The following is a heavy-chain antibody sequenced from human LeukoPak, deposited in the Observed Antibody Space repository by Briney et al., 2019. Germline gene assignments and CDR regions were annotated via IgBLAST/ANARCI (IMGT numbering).Heavy chain of an antibody. D-gene: IGHD2-8*01. CDR1: GFTFSSYS. J-gene: IGHJ4*02. V-gene: IGHV3-21*01. CDR3: ARKWGRQGGDY. Sequence: GGSLRLSCAASGFTFSSYSKNWVRQAPGKGLEWVSSISSSSSYIYCADSVKGRFTISRDNAKNSLYLQMNSLRAEDTAVYYCARKWGRQGGDYWGQGTLVTVSS. CDR2: ISSSSSYI.